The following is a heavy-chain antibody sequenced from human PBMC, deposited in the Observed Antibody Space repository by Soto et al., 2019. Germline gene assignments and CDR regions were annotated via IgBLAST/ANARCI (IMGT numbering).Heavy chain of an antibody. Sequence: QVQLVQSGDEVKQPGASVKVSCKASGSTITAYGISWVRQAPGQGLEWMAWISSHNGNTYNAQNLQGRVTMTTDTATSTAYMELRSLRSDATALYYCASSSIAAAGPFDYWGQGAWSPSPQ. D-gene: IGHD6-13*01. CDR1: GSTITAYG. V-gene: IGHV1-18*01. CDR2: ISSHNGNT. CDR3: ASSSIAAAGPFDY. J-gene: IGHJ4*02.